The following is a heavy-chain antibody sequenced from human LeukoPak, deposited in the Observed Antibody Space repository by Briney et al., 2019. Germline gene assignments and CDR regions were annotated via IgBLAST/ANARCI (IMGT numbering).Heavy chain of an antibody. V-gene: IGHV4-61*01. J-gene: IGHJ5*02. CDR2: IYYSGST. CDR1: GGSGSSGSYY. CDR3: ARDHLPGHPDYGDYGQFDP. Sequence: PSETLSLTCTVSGGSGSSGSYYWSWIRQPPGKGLEWIGYIYYSGSTNYNPSLKSRVTISVDTSKNQFSLKLNSVTPADAAVYYCARDHLPGHPDYGDYGQFDPWGQGTLVTVSS. D-gene: IGHD4-17*01.